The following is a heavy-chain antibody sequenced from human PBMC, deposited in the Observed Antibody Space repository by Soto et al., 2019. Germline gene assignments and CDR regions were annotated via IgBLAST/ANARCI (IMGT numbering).Heavy chain of an antibody. V-gene: IGHV4-39*01. J-gene: IGHJ4*02. CDR1: GGSISSSSYY. D-gene: IGHD2-2*01. CDR3: ARHRKYCSSTSCYGGYGDY. CDR2: IYYSGST. Sequence: QLPLQESGPGLVKPSETLSLTCTVSGGSISSSSYYWGWIRQPPGKGLEWIGSIYYSGSTYYNPSLKSRVTISVDTSKNQFSLKLSSVTAADTAVYYCARHRKYCSSTSCYGGYGDYWCQGTLVTVSS.